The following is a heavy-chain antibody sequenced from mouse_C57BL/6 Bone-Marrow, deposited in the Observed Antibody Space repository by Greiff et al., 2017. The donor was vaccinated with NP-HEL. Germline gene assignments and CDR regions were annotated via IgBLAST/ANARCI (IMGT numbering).Heavy chain of an antibody. J-gene: IGHJ2*01. V-gene: IGHV1-63*01. CDR3: ARREGLRPSFDD. CDR2: IYPGGGYT. CDR1: GYTFTNYW. D-gene: IGHD2-4*01. Sequence: QVQLQQSGAELVRPGTSVKMSCKASGYTFTNYWIGWAKQRPGHGLEWIGDIYPGGGYTNYNEKFKGKATLTADKSSSTAYMQFSSLTSEDSAIYYCARREGLRPSFDDWGQGATLTVSS.